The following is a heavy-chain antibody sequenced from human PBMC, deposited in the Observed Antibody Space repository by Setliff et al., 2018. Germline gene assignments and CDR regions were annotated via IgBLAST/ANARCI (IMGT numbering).Heavy chain of an antibody. Sequence: SETLSLTCSVFGGSINRNYWSWLRQPPRKGLEWIGYIHYSGNTNYNPSLKSRVTILFNTSKNQSPLKLSSMTHADTALYYCARGGEFYYGSATIDSWGQGTLVTVSS. CDR3: ARGGEFYYGSATIDS. CDR1: GGSINRNY. D-gene: IGHD3-10*01. CDR2: IHYSGNT. J-gene: IGHJ4*02. V-gene: IGHV4-59*01.